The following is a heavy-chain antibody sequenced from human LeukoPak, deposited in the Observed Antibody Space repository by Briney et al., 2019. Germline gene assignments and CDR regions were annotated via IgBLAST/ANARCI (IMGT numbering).Heavy chain of an antibody. V-gene: IGHV4-61*02. J-gene: IGHJ6*02. D-gene: IGHD2-15*01. CDR2: IYTSGST. CDR1: GGSISSGSYY. Sequence: SQTLSLTCTVSGGSISSGSYYWSWIRQPAGKGLEWIGRIYTSGSTNYNPSLKSRVTISVDTSKNQFSLKLSSVTAADTAVYYCARGGGGYCSGGSCYSDYYYYGMDVWGQGTTVTASS. CDR3: ARGGGGYCSGGSCYSDYYYYGMDV.